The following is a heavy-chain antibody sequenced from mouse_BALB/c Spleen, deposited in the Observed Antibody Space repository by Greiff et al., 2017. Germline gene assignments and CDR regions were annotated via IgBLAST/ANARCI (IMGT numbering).Heavy chain of an antibody. J-gene: IGHJ3*01. CDR3: ARIYYDYDGFAY. V-gene: IGHV2-9*02. D-gene: IGHD2-4*01. CDR2: IWAGGST. CDR1: GFSLTSYG. Sequence: QVQLKESGPGLVAPSQSLSITCTVSGFSLTSYGVHWVRQPPGKGLEWLGVIWAGGSTNYNSALMSRLSISKDNSKSQVFLKMNRLQTDDTAMYYCARIYYDYDGFAYWGQGTLVTVSA.